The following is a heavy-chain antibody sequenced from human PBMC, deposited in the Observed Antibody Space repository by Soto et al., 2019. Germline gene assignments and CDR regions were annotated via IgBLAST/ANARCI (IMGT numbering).Heavy chain of an antibody. V-gene: IGHV3-9*01. CDR2: ISWNSGSI. Sequence: GGSLRLSCAASGFTFDDYAMHWVRQAPGKGLEWVSGISWNSGSIGYADSVKGRFTISRDNAKNSLYLQMNSLRAEDTAVYYCATYYGSVSYFPGDYYNGMDVSGQGTTVTVSS. CDR3: ATYYGSVSYFPGDYYNGMDV. CDR1: GFTFDDYA. J-gene: IGHJ6*02. D-gene: IGHD3-10*01.